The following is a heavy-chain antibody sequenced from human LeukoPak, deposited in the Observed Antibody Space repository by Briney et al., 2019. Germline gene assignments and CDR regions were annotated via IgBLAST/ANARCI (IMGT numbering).Heavy chain of an antibody. V-gene: IGHV3-7*01. J-gene: IGHJ3*02. Sequence: GGSLRLSCAASGFTFSSYWMSWVRQAPGKGLEWVANIKQDGSEKYYVDSVKGRFTISRDNAKNSLYLQMNSLRAEDTAVYYCARDSSPYDSSGYWDAFDIWGQGTMVTVSS. CDR2: IKQDGSEK. D-gene: IGHD3-22*01. CDR3: ARDSSPYDSSGYWDAFDI. CDR1: GFTFSSYW.